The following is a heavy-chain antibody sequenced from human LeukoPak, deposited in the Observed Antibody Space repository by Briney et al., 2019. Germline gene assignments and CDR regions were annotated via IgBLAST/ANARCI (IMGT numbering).Heavy chain of an antibody. Sequence: GGSLRLSCAASGFTFSSYAMHWVRQAPGKGLEWVAVISYDGSNKYYADSVKGRFTISRDNSKNTLYLQMNSLRAEDTAVYCCARDPKPLWFGELLPFPFDYWGQGTLVTVSS. CDR1: GFTFSSYA. J-gene: IGHJ4*02. V-gene: IGHV3-30-3*01. CDR2: ISYDGSNK. D-gene: IGHD3-10*01. CDR3: ARDPKPLWFGELLPFPFDY.